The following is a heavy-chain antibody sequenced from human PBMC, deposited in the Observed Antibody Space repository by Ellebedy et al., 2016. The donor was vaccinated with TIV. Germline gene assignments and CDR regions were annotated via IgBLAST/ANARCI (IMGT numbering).Heavy chain of an antibody. J-gene: IGHJ3*01. Sequence: PGGSLRLSCAASGFSFSSFWLHRVRQTPGKGLVWVSGLDSDVSEVYYADAMKGRFAISRDNAKNTLYLQMNSLRADDTGVYYCVRALARAGSYDVWGQGTMVTVSS. D-gene: IGHD1-1*01. CDR1: GFSFSSFW. V-gene: IGHV3-74*01. CDR3: VRALARAGSYDV. CDR2: LDSDVSEV.